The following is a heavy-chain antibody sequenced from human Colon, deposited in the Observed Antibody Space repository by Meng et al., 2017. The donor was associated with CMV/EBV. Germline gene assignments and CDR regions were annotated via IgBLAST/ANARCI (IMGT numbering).Heavy chain of an antibody. J-gene: IGHJ4*02. Sequence: GGSLSLSCAASGFTFGDYYMSWIRQAPGKGLEWVSYISSSGSTIYYADSVKGRFTISRDNAKNSLYLQMNSLRAEDTAVYYCAREEEDIVVVPAAAPDYWGQGTLVTVSS. CDR3: AREEEDIVVVPAAAPDY. V-gene: IGHV3-11*04. D-gene: IGHD2-2*01. CDR2: ISSSGSTI. CDR1: GFTFGDYY.